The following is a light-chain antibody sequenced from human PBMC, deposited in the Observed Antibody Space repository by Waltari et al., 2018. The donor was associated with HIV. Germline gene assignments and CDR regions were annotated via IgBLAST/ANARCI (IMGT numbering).Light chain of an antibody. CDR2: KDD. CDR3: QSYDNENPVL. V-gene: IGLV6-57*01. CDR1: SGSIANNY. J-gene: IGLJ2*01. Sequence: NFMLTQPHSVSESPGKTVTISCTRSSGSIANNYVQWYQQRPGSSPTTVIYKDDQRPSGGPDRFSGSIDSSSNSASLTISGLRPEDEADYYCQSYDNENPVLFGGGTKLTVL.